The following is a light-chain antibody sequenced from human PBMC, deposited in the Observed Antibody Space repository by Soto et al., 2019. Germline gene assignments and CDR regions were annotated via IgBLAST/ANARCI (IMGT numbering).Light chain of an antibody. CDR1: SSDVGSYNS. CDR3: SSYTSNNTPV. Sequence: QSALTQPASVSGSPGQSITISCTGTSSDVGSYNSVSWYQQHPGKAHKLMIYEVGNRPSGVSTRFSGSKSGYTASLTISGLQAEDEADYYCSSYTSNNTPVFGGGTKVTVL. V-gene: IGLV2-14*01. CDR2: EVG. J-gene: IGLJ2*01.